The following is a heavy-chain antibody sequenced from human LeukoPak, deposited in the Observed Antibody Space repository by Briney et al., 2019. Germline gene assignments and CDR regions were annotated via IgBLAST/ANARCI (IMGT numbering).Heavy chain of an antibody. V-gene: IGHV3-30-3*01. J-gene: IGHJ6*02. Sequence: GGSLRLSCAASGFTFSSYAMHWVRQAPGKGLEWVAVISYDGSNKYYADSVKGRFTISRDNSKNTLYLQMNSLRAGDTAVYYCARDQADIVVVPAARDYYYYYGMDVWGQGTTVTVSS. CDR3: ARDQADIVVVPAARDYYYYYGMDV. D-gene: IGHD2-2*01. CDR2: ISYDGSNK. CDR1: GFTFSSYA.